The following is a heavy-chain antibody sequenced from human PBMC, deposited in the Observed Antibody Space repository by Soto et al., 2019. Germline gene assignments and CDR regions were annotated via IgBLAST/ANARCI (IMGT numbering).Heavy chain of an antibody. CDR2: IYYSGST. CDR1: GRSISSSSYY. Sequence: PSEALSLTCTVSGRSISSSSYYSGWIRQPPGKGLEWIGSIYYSGSTYYNPSLKSRITISVDTSKNQFSLKLSSVTAADTAVYYCARTTVSPSYFDYWGQGTPVTVSS. J-gene: IGHJ4*02. V-gene: IGHV4-39*01. D-gene: IGHD4-17*01. CDR3: ARTTVSPSYFDY.